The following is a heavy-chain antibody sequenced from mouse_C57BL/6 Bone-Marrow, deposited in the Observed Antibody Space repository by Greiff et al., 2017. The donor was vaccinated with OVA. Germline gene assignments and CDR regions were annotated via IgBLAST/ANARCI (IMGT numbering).Heavy chain of an antibody. D-gene: IGHD2-1*01. CDR2: IDPNSGGT. CDR1: GYTFTSYW. V-gene: IGHV1-72*01. CDR3: ARSASYYGNPAY. Sequence: VQLQQPGAELVKPGASVKLSCKASGYTFTSYWMHWVKQRPGRGLEWIGRIDPNSGGTKYNEKFKSKATLTVDKPSSTAYMQLSILTSEDSAVYYCARSASYYGNPAYWGQGTLVTVSA. J-gene: IGHJ3*01.